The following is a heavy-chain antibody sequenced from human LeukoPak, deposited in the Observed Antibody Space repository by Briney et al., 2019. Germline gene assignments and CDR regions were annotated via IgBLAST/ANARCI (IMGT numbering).Heavy chain of an antibody. J-gene: IGHJ3*01. Sequence: ASVKVSCKASGYTFNTYAISWVRQAPGQGLEWMGWINAYNGNTNYAQKFQDRVSMTTDTSTSTAYLDLRSLRSDDTAMYYCARAARELQNMIVLVINDAFDVWGQRTMVTVSS. CDR3: ARAARELQNMIVLVINDAFDV. CDR1: GYTFNTYA. D-gene: IGHD3-22*01. CDR2: INAYNGNT. V-gene: IGHV1-18*01.